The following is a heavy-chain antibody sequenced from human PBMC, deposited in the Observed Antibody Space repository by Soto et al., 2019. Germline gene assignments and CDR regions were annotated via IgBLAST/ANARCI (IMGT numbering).Heavy chain of an antibody. Sequence: PSETLSLTCTISGGSISSSSYYWGWIRQPPGKGLEWIGSMYYSGSTYYNPSLKSRVTVSVDTSKNHFSLKLSSVTAADTAMYYCARQPYDSSGYYYGAWGQGTLVTSPQ. CDR3: ARQPYDSSGYYYGA. CDR2: MYYSGST. CDR1: GGSISSSSYY. D-gene: IGHD3-22*01. V-gene: IGHV4-39*01. J-gene: IGHJ5*02.